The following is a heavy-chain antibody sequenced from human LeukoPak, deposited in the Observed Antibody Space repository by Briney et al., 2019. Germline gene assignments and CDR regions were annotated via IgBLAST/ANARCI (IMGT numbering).Heavy chain of an antibody. V-gene: IGHV3-23*01. Sequence: PGGSLRLSCAGSGFTFSTYAMAWVRQAPGKGLEWVSSITNAAGTTSHADSVKGRFTISRDNSKNTLYLQMNSLRGGDTAVYYCAKDGLSGYNFDYWGQGTLVTVSS. CDR3: AKDGLSGYNFDY. CDR2: ITNAAGTT. CDR1: GFTFSTYA. J-gene: IGHJ4*02. D-gene: IGHD5-24*01.